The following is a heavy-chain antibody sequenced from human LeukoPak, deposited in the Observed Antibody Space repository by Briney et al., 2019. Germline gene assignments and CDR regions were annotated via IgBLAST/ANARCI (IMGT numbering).Heavy chain of an antibody. J-gene: IGHJ5*02. CDR2: IKQDGSEK. CDR3: ATGGIIAAAHNWFDP. Sequence: GGSLRLSCAASGFTFSSYWMSWVRQAPGKGLEWVANIKQDGSEKYYVDSVKGRFTISRDNSKNTLYLQMNSLRVEDTAVYYCATGGIIAAAHNWFDPWGQGTLVTVSS. D-gene: IGHD6-13*01. V-gene: IGHV3-7*01. CDR1: GFTFSSYW.